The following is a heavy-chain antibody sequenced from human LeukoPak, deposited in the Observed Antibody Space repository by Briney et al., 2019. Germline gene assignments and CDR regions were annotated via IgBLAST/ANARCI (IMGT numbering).Heavy chain of an antibody. CDR2: FDPEDGET. J-gene: IGHJ3*02. Sequence: ASVKVSCKVSGYTLTELSMHWVRQAPGKGLEWMGGFDPEDGETIYAQKFQGRVTMTEDTSTDTAYMELSSLRSEDTAVYYCATDYSFRGYDILTGQGAFDIWGQGTMVTVSS. CDR3: ATDYSFRGYDILTGQGAFDI. D-gene: IGHD3-9*01. V-gene: IGHV1-24*01. CDR1: GYTLTELS.